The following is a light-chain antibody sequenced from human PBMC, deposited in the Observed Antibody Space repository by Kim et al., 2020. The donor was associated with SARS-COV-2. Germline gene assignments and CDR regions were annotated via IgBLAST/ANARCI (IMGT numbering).Light chain of an antibody. CDR1: QSVLSSSNSKSF. V-gene: IGKV4-1*01. Sequence: ATTNSKSSQSVLSSSNSKSFLSRYQQRPGQPPKLLIYWASTRESGVPDRFSGGGSGTDFTLTITSLQAEDVAVYYCQQYYTTPWTFGQGTKVDIK. CDR3: QQYYTTPWT. J-gene: IGKJ1*01. CDR2: WAS.